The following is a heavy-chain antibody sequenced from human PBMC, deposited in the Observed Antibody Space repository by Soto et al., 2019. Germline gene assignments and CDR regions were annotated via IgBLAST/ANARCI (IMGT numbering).Heavy chain of an antibody. V-gene: IGHV3-30*03. CDR3: VMAASRGY. Sequence: QVQLVESGGGVVQPGRSLRLSCAASGFTFSSYGMHWVRQAPGKGLEWVAVISYDGSNKYYADSVKGRFTISRDNSKNTLYLQMNSLRAEATAVYYCVMAASRGYWGQGTLVTVSS. CDR2: ISYDGSNK. CDR1: GFTFSSYG. J-gene: IGHJ4*02. D-gene: IGHD6-13*01.